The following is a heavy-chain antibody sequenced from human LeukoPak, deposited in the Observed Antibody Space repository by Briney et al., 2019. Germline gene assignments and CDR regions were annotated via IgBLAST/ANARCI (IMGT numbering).Heavy chain of an antibody. CDR3: ARDICGYNYGCFDS. V-gene: IGHV4-39*07. D-gene: IGHD5-18*01. CDR1: GGSISSSSYY. J-gene: IGHJ4*02. Sequence: SETLSLTCTVSGGSISSSSYYWGWIRQPPGKGLEWIGSIYYSGSTYYNPSLKSRVTISVDTSKNQFSLNLRSVTAADTAVYYCARDICGYNYGCFDSWGQGTLVTVSS. CDR2: IYYSGST.